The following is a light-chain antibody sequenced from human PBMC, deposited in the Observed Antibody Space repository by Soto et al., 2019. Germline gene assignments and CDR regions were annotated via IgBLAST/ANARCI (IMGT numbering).Light chain of an antibody. J-gene: IGKJ5*01. CDR2: GAS. CDR1: QSVSSR. V-gene: IGKV3-20*01. CDR3: QQYTGPPTT. Sequence: EIVMTQSPGTLSLSPGERATLSCRASQSVSSRLAWYQQKPGQAPRLLISGASSRATGIPDRFSGSGFGTDFTLTITRLEPEDSAVYFCQQYTGPPTTFGQGTRLEIK.